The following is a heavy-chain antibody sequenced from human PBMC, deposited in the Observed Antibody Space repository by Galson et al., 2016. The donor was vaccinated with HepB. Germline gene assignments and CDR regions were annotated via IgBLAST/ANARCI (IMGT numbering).Heavy chain of an antibody. CDR3: ARDVRVVTAIEPNASDM. Sequence: SLRLSCAASGFSVSSNFMSWVRQAPGKGLEWVSAIYSGGSTYYADSVKGRFTISRDNSKNTLYLQMNSLRAEDTAVFYCARDVRVVTAIEPNASDMWGQGTMVIVSS. CDR1: GFSVSSNF. CDR2: IYSGGST. V-gene: IGHV3-53*01. D-gene: IGHD2-21*02. J-gene: IGHJ3*02.